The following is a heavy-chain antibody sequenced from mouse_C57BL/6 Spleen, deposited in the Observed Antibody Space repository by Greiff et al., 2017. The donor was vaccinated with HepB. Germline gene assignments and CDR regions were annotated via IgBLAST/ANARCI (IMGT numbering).Heavy chain of an antibody. D-gene: IGHD4-1*01. CDR1: GFTFSSYT. J-gene: IGHJ4*01. Sequence: EVQLVESGGGLVKPGGSLKLSCAASGFTFSSYTMSWVRQTPEKRLEWVATISGGGGNTYYPDSVKGRFTISRDNAKNTLYLQMSSLRSEDTALYYCARHWDDYAMDYWGQGTSVTVSS. CDR2: ISGGGGNT. CDR3: ARHWDDYAMDY. V-gene: IGHV5-9*01.